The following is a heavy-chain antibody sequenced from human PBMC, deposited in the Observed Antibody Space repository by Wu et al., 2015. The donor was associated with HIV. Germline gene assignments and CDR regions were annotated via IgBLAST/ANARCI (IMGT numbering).Heavy chain of an antibody. J-gene: IGHJ4*02. D-gene: IGHD5-18*01. CDR1: GGTFSNYG. CDR2: INPNTGAA. Sequence: QVQLVQSGAEVKKPGSSVKVSCKTSGGTFSNYGINWVRQAPGQGLEWMGRINPNTGAADSAQKFQGRITLTRDTSINTAYMELRSLGLEDTAIYYCASGIQAGGANYWGQGTLVTVSS. CDR3: ASGIQAGGANY. V-gene: IGHV1-2*02.